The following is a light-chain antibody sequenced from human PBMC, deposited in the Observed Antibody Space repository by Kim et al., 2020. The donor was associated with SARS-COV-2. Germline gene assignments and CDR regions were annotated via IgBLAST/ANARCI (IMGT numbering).Light chain of an antibody. CDR1: KLGDKY. J-gene: IGLJ1*01. CDR2: QDS. CDR3: QAWDSSNYV. V-gene: IGLV3-1*01. Sequence: SYELTQPPSVSVSTGQTASITCSGDKLGDKYACWYQQKPGQSPVLVIYQDSKRPSGIPERFSGSNSGNTATLTISGTQAMDEADYYCQAWDSSNYVFGTG.